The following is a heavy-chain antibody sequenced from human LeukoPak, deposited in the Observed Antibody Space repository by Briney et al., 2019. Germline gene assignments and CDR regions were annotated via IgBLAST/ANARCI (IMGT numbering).Heavy chain of an antibody. V-gene: IGHV4-39*01. CDR3: ARQPRDGHNPRPYYFDY. CDR2: IFYTGSP. J-gene: IGHJ4*02. Sequence: PAETLSLTCTVSGGSISSSTYYWGWLRQGPGRGLAWIGSIFYTGSPYYHPSLKARVTISVDPSKTQFSLKLASVTAADTAVYYCARQPRDGHNPRPYYFDYWGQGALVTVSS. D-gene: IGHD5-24*01. CDR1: GGSISSSTYY.